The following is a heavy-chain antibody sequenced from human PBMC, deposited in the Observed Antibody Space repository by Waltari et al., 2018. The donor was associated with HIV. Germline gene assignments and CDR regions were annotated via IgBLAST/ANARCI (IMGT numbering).Heavy chain of an antibody. CDR1: GFSVSNNW. CDR3: ARASHYIEFSTFDGDYYFDV. J-gene: IGHJ4*02. CDR2: LNSDGSSR. Sequence: VQLVESGGGSIKTGGSLRLSCTASGFSVSNNWKDWVRHGPGKGLVWVARLNSDGSSRNYADAVKGRFVISRDNARNTVYLQLNSLRVEDTAMYFCARASHYIEFSTFDGDYYFDVWGRGTRVAVSS. V-gene: IGHV3-74*01. D-gene: IGHD2-15*01.